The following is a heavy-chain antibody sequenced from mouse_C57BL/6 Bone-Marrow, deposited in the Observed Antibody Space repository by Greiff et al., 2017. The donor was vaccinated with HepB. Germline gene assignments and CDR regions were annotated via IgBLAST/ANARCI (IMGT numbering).Heavy chain of an antibody. D-gene: IGHD4-1*01. CDR1: GYTFTSYG. CDR2: IYPRSGNT. CDR3: ARGWDWFAY. Sequence: QVQLKQSGAELARPGASVKLSCKASGYTFTSYGISWVKQRTGQGLEWIGEIYPRSGNTYYNEKFKGKATLTADKSSSTAYMELCSLTSEDSAVYFCARGWDWFAYWGQGTLVTVSA. J-gene: IGHJ3*01. V-gene: IGHV1-81*01.